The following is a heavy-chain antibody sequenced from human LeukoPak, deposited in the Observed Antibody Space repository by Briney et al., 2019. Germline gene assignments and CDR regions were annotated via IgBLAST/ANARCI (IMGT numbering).Heavy chain of an antibody. J-gene: IGHJ4*02. D-gene: IGHD3-10*01. CDR3: ARYYYYFDY. V-gene: IGHV4-59*08. Sequence: SETLSLTCTVSGGSISSYYWSWIRQPPGKGLEWIGYIYYSGSTNYNPSLKSRVTVSVDTSKNQFSLKLSSVTAADTAVYYCARYYYYFDYWGQGILVTVSS. CDR1: GGSISSYY. CDR2: IYYSGST.